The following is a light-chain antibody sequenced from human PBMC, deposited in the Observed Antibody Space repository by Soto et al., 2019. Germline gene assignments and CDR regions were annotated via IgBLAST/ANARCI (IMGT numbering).Light chain of an antibody. CDR2: GAF. V-gene: IGKV3-15*01. Sequence: ENVLTQSPATLSVSPGERATLSCRTSQIIGTNLAWYQQKPGQAPRLLIYGAFIRAPGFPVRFRGTGSGSEFTLTSRSLQSEDGALYYCQQYDKWPYTFGQGTNLEIK. J-gene: IGKJ2*01. CDR1: QIIGTN. CDR3: QQYDKWPYT.